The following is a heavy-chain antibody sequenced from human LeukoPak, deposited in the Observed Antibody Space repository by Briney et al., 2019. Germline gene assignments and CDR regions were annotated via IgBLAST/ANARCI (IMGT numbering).Heavy chain of an antibody. V-gene: IGHV3-23*01. CDR1: GITISSYA. D-gene: IGHD5-18*01. J-gene: IGHJ4*02. Sequence: PGGSLRLSCAASGITISSYAMTWVRQAPGKGLEWVSTISWSDDITLYADSVKGRFTISRDNSRDTLFLQMNSLRAEDTAVYYCAKVLQDRTIDMHFAYWGQGTLVAVSS. CDR3: AKVLQDRTIDMHFAY. CDR2: ISWSDDIT.